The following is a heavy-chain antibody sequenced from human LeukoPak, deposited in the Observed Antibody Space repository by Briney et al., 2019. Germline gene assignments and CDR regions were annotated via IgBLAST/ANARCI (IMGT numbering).Heavy chain of an antibody. V-gene: IGHV1-18*01. CDR1: TXXXXG. Sequence: TXXXXGISWVRQAPGQGVEWMGWISAYNGNTNYAQKLQGRVTITTDTSTSTAYMELRSLRSDDTAVYYCARHPSVHSYYYYYYMDVWGKGTTVTVSS. CDR3: ARHPSVHSYYYYYYMDV. CDR2: ISAYNGNT. J-gene: IGHJ6*03.